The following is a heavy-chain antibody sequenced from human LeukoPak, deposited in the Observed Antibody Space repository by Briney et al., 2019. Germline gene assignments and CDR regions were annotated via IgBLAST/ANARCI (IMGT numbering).Heavy chain of an antibody. CDR2: IKQDGSEK. Sequence: GGSLRLSCAASGFAFSNYWMSWVRQAPGKGLEWVANIKQDGSEKYYVDSLRGRFTISRDNAQNSLYLQMDSLRAEDTAVYFCARDRWGYSYGGDWGQGTLVTVSS. V-gene: IGHV3-7*01. J-gene: IGHJ4*02. CDR3: ARDRWGYSYGGD. D-gene: IGHD5-18*01. CDR1: GFAFSNYW.